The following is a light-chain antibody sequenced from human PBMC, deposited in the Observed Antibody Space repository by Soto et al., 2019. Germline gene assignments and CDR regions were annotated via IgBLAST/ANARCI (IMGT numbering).Light chain of an antibody. CDR2: DAS. Sequence: DIQMTQSPSTLSASVGDRVTITCRASQSISSWLAWYQQKPGKAPKLLIYDASSLASGVPSRVSGSGSGTEFTLTISSLQPDDFATYYCQQYNSSTWTFGQGTKVDI. V-gene: IGKV1-5*01. CDR3: QQYNSSTWT. CDR1: QSISSW. J-gene: IGKJ1*01.